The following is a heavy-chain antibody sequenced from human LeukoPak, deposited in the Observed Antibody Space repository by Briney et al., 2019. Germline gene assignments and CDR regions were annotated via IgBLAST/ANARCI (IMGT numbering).Heavy chain of an antibody. CDR3: ARRSLIAAEDY. CDR2: ISYSWNT. V-gene: IGHV4-59*08. D-gene: IGHD6-6*01. Sequence: SETLSLTCTVSGDSIRPYYWNWIRQSPGKGLEWLGYISYSWNTNYHPSIKSRVTISLDTSKNHFSLRLNSVTAADTAVYYCARRSLIAAEDYWGQGTLVTVSS. J-gene: IGHJ4*02. CDR1: GDSIRPYY.